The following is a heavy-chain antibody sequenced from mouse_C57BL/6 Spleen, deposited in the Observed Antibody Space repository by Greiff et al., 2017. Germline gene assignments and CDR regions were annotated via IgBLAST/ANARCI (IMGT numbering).Heavy chain of an antibody. J-gene: IGHJ2*01. Sequence: EVQLQQSGAELVRPGASVKLSCTASGFNIKDDYMHWVKQRPEQGLEWIGWLDPENGNTKSAPKFQGTATITADTSSNTAYLQRSSLTSEDTAIYYCAREGPYDYDKNVDYWGQGTTLTVSS. CDR3: AREGPYDYDKNVDY. V-gene: IGHV14-4*01. CDR1: GFNIKDDY. CDR2: LDPENGNT. D-gene: IGHD2-4*01.